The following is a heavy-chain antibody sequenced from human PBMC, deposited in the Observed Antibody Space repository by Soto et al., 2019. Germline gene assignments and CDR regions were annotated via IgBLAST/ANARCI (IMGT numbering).Heavy chain of an antibody. Sequence: QVQLQESGPGLVKPSGTLSLTCAVSGGSISSSNWWSWVRQPPGKGLEWIGEIYHSGSTNYNPSLKSRVTISVDKSKHQFSLKLSSVTAADTAVYYCARDRPGIAAADTLYYFDYWGQGTLVTVSS. CDR3: ARDRPGIAAADTLYYFDY. CDR1: GGSISSSNW. D-gene: IGHD6-13*01. CDR2: IYHSGST. V-gene: IGHV4-4*02. J-gene: IGHJ4*02.